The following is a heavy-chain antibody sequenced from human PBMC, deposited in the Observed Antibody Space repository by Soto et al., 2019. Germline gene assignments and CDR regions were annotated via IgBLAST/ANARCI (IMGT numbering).Heavy chain of an antibody. D-gene: IGHD2-15*01. CDR3: ARRGGVVVVVAANDAFDI. V-gene: IGHV1-18*01. Sequence: QVPLVQSGAEVKKPGASVKVSCKASGYTFTSYGISWVRQAPGQGLEWMGWISAYNGNTNYAQKLQGRVTMTTDTAPSKAYMGLGSLRADDTAVYYWARRGGVVVVVAANDAFDIWGQGTMVTVSS. J-gene: IGHJ3*02. CDR2: ISAYNGNT. CDR1: GYTFTSYG.